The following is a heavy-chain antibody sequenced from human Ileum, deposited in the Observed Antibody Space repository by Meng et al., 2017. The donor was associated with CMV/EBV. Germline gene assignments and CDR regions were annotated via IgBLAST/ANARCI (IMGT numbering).Heavy chain of an antibody. CDR3: AKTEPYYFDY. J-gene: IGHJ4*02. Sequence: GGSLRLSCAASGFTFSSNGMSWVRQAPGKGLECVSAINPNGGSTYYIDSVKGRFTISRDNSKNTLYLQMDSLRAEDTAVYYCAKTEPYYFDYWGQGTLVTVSS. CDR1: GFTFSSNG. CDR2: INPNGGST. D-gene: IGHD1-14*01. V-gene: IGHV3-23*01.